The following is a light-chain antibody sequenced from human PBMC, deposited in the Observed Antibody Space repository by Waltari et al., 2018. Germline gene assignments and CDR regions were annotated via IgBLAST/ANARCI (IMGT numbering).Light chain of an antibody. V-gene: IGLV3-1*01. CDR1: KLGDKY. CDR2: QDS. Sequence: SYELTQPPSVSVSPGQTVSITCSGDKLGDKYACWYQQKPGQSPVLVIYQDSKRPSGIPEQFSGSNSGNTATLTISGTQAMDEADYYCQAWDSSTVVFGGGTKLTVL. J-gene: IGLJ2*01. CDR3: QAWDSSTVV.